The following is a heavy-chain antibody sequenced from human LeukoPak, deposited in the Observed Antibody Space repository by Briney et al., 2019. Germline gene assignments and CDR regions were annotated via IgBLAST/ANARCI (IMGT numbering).Heavy chain of an antibody. CDR3: ARANFLYCSSSTCLFDY. D-gene: IGHD2-2*01. CDR2: INPNDGDT. Sequence: ASVKVSCKASGGTFSSYTISWVRQAPGQGFEWMGWINPNDGDTNYAQKFQSRVTMTRDTSISTAHMEVSRLRSDDTAVYYCARANFLYCSSSTCLFDYWGQGTLVTVSS. V-gene: IGHV1-2*02. J-gene: IGHJ4*02. CDR1: GGTFSSYT.